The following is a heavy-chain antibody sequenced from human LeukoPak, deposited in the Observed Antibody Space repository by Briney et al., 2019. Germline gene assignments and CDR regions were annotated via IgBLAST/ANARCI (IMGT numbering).Heavy chain of an antibody. CDR3: AKVSFADTARPSDY. J-gene: IGHJ4*02. D-gene: IGHD5-18*01. Sequence: GGSLRLSCAASGFTFSSYSMNWVRQAPGKGLEWVSAISGSGGSTYYADSVKGRFTISRDNSKNTPYLQMNSLRAEDTAVYYCAKVSFADTARPSDYWGQGTLVTVSS. CDR2: ISGSGGST. V-gene: IGHV3-23*01. CDR1: GFTFSSYS.